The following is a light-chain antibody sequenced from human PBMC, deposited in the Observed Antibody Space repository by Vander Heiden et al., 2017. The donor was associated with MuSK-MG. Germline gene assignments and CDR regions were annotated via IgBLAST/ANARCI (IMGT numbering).Light chain of an antibody. CDR1: QGIRAD. Sequence: DIQMNQSRSSVSAIVADRVIITCRASQGIRADLGWCQQKPGKAPQRLIYDASSLESGVPSRFSGSGSGTEFTLTINSLQPEDSATYYCLQYNSYPRTFGQGTKLEIK. J-gene: IGKJ2*01. V-gene: IGKV1-17*01. CDR2: DAS. CDR3: LQYNSYPRT.